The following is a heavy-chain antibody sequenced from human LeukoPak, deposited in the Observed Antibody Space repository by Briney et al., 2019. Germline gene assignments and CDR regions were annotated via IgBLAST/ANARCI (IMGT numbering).Heavy chain of an antibody. CDR2: IHSNGYT. J-gene: IGHJ5*02. CDR1: GGSISGYY. Sequence: SETLSLTCTVSGGSISGYYWSWIRQPPGQGLEWIAYIHSNGYTNYNPSLKSRVTISVDTSKNQFSLKVTSVTAADTAMYYCTKREGPMSGSFDYFDPWGQGTLVTVS. CDR3: TKREGPMSGSFDYFDP. D-gene: IGHD1-26*01. V-gene: IGHV4-4*09.